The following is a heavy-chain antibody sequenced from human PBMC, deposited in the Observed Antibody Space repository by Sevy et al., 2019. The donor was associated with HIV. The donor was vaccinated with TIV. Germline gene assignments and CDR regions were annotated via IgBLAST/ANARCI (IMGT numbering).Heavy chain of an antibody. J-gene: IGHJ4*02. D-gene: IGHD6-6*01. CDR3: FVRIRDSSEIDY. Sequence: GGSLRLSCAASGFTFSNYYMNWVRQGQGKGLVWVARLNGDGSDINYADSVRGRFTISRDNTKNTLYLQRSSLRGEDTAVYYCFVRIRDSSEIDYWGQGTLVTVSS. CDR1: GFTFSNYY. V-gene: IGHV3-74*01. CDR2: LNGDGSDI.